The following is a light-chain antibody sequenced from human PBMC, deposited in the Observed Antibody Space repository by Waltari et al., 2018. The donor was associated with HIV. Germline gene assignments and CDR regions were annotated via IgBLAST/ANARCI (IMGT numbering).Light chain of an antibody. CDR3: ATWDDTQNGWV. CDR1: RSNIGTNH. CDR2: DNH. Sequence: QSVLTQQPSASGAPGHRVIISCSGSRSNIGTNHIIWYQHLPGTAPRLLIDDNHQRPSGVPDLFSGSKSGTSGSLAISGLQSEDETDYYCATWDDTQNGWVFCAGTKLTVL. V-gene: IGLV1-44*01. J-gene: IGLJ3*02.